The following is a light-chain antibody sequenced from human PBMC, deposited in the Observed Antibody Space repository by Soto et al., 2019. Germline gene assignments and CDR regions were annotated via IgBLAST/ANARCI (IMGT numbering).Light chain of an antibody. CDR1: SSDVGGYNF. J-gene: IGLJ2*01. Sequence: QSALTQPPSASGSPGQSVTISCTGTSSDVGGYNFVSWYQQRSGKAPKLLIYEVTKRPSGVPDRFSGSKSGNTASLTVSGLQDEDEADYYCSAYEVTKNLVFGGGTKVTVL. CDR2: EVT. V-gene: IGLV2-8*01. CDR3: SAYEVTKNLV.